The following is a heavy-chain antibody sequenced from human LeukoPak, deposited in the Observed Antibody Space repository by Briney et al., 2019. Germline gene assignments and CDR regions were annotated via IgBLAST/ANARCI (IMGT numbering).Heavy chain of an antibody. J-gene: IGHJ4*02. CDR1: GFSISMYG. CDR2: PRYDEGKE. Sequence: GRSLRLSCEASGFSISMYGMNWVRQAPGKGLEWVAVPRYDEGKEYSANSVKGRFTISRDSRKNTVYLQMNSLRAEDTAMYYCARGTYDNGWYYFDHWGQGALVTVSS. CDR3: ARGTYDNGWYYFDH. D-gene: IGHD6-19*01. V-gene: IGHV3-33*07.